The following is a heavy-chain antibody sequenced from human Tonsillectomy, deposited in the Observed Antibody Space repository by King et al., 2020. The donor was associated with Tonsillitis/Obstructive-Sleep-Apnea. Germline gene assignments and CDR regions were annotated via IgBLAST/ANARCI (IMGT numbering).Heavy chain of an antibody. CDR1: GFTFSNYA. J-gene: IGHJ4*02. CDR2: ISGSGGST. Sequence: VQLVESGGGLVQPGGSLRLSCAASGFTFSNYAMDWVRQAPGKGLEWVSGISGSGGSTYYADSVKGRFTISSDKSKNTLYLHMNSLRAEDTAVYYCAKVGIEQLTPFDYWGQGTLVTVSS. V-gene: IGHV3-23*04. D-gene: IGHD6-6*01. CDR3: AKVGIEQLTPFDY.